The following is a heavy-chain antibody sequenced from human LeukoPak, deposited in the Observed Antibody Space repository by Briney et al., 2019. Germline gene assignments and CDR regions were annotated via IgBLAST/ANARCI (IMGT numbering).Heavy chain of an antibody. CDR2: ISYDGSNK. CDR3: ARVSLWFGELFSDDPFTDV. CDR1: GFTFSSYA. D-gene: IGHD3-10*01. J-gene: IGHJ6*02. V-gene: IGHV3-30*04. Sequence: GRSLRLSCAASGFTFSSYAMHWVRQAPGKGLEWVAVISYDGSNKYYADSVKGRFTISRDNSKNTLDLQMNSLRPEDTAVYYCARVSLWFGELFSDDPFTDVWGQGTTVTVSS.